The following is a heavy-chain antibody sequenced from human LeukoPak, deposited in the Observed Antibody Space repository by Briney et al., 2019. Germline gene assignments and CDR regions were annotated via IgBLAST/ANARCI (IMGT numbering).Heavy chain of an antibody. CDR1: GGSISSPTYY. Sequence: SETLSLTCTVSGGSISSPTYYWGWVRQPPGKGLEWIGSVYYSGSPYYNPSLKSRVTISVDTSKNHFSLKLSSVTAADTAVYYCARVRGIYCSSTSCYAGWFDPWGQGTLVTVSS. CDR3: ARVRGIYCSSTSCYAGWFDP. J-gene: IGHJ5*02. D-gene: IGHD2-2*01. V-gene: IGHV4-39*07. CDR2: VYYSGSP.